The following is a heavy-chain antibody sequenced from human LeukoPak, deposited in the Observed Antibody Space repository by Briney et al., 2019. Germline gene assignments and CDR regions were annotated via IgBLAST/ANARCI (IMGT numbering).Heavy chain of an antibody. Sequence: SGRSLRLSCAASGFTFTNYGMHWVRQAPGKGLEWVAVIWYDGSNKYYADSVKGRFTISRDNSKNMVYLQMNSLRAEDTAVYYCARDSSGQYLFDYWGQGTLVTVSS. CDR1: GFTFTNYG. J-gene: IGHJ4*02. V-gene: IGHV3-33*01. CDR3: ARDSSGQYLFDY. D-gene: IGHD2/OR15-2a*01. CDR2: IWYDGSNK.